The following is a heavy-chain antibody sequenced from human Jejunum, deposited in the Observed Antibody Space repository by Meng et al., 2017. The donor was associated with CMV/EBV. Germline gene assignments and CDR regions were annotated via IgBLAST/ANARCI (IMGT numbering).Heavy chain of an antibody. CDR2: IWYDGTRK. Sequence: GCTFSTYGMHWVRQAPGKGLGWVAVIWYDGTRKYYADSVKGRFPVSRDTSRNILYLQMNSLRAEDTAMYYCARDVDTSSHYGWFDPWGQGTLVTVSS. D-gene: IGHD3-22*01. V-gene: IGHV3-33*01. J-gene: IGHJ5*02. CDR1: GCTFSTYG. CDR3: ARDVDTSSHYGWFDP.